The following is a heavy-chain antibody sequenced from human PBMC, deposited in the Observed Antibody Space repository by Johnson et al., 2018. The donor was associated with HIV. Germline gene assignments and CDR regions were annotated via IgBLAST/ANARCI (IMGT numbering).Heavy chain of an antibody. J-gene: IGHJ3*02. CDR1: GFTFSSYA. CDR2: ISYDGSNN. V-gene: IGHV3-30*04. CDR3: ARGGQLVAFDI. Sequence: QVQLVESGGGVVQPGRSLRLSCAASGFTFSSYAMHWVRQAPDKGLEWVAVISYDGSNNYYADSVKGRFIISRDNSKNTLYLKMHSLRAEDTAVYYCARGGQLVAFDIWGQGTMVTVSS. D-gene: IGHD6-6*01.